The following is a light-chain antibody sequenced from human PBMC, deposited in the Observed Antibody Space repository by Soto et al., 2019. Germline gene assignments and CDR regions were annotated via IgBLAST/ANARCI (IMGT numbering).Light chain of an antibody. J-gene: IGKJ1*01. CDR2: DAS. CDR1: QSVSSF. CDR3: QQRGDFWT. V-gene: IGKV3-11*01. Sequence: EIVLTQSPATLSLSPGERATLSCRASQSVSSFLAWYQQKPGQAPRLLIYDASNRATGIPARFSGSGSGTDFTLTISSLEPEDFAVYYCQQRGDFWTFGQGTKVEIK.